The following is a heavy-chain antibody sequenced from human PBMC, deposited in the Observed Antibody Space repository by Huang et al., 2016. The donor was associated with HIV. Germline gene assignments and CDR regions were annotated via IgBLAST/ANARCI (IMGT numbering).Heavy chain of an antibody. CDR3: ARQWTILEWLLGLDV. CDR1: GGSFTGNY. D-gene: IGHD3-3*01. CDR2: VNDSGPT. J-gene: IGHJ6*02. V-gene: IGHV4-34*02. Sequence: QMQLQQRGAGLLKPSETLSLTCGVSGGSFTGNYLTWIRQAPGKGLEWIGEVNDSGPTTYNPSLNGLVTISLDKSNRELSLNLRSVTAADTAVYYCARQWTILEWLLGLDVWGQGTTVIVSS.